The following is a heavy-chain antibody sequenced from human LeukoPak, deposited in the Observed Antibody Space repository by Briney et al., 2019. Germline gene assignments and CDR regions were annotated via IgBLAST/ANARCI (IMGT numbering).Heavy chain of an antibody. V-gene: IGHV3-9*01. D-gene: IGHD1-14*01. J-gene: IGHJ3*02. CDR2: ISWNSGSI. Sequence: PGGSLRLSCAASGFTFSSYAMSWVRQAPGKGLEWVSGISWNSGSIGYADSVKGRFTISRDNAKNSLYLQMNSLRAEDTALYYCAKDNDPGKGRVGAFDIWGQGTMVTVSS. CDR1: GFTFSSYA. CDR3: AKDNDPGKGRVGAFDI.